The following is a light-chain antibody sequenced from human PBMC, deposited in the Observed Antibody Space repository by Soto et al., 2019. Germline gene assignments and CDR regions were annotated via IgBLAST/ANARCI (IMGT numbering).Light chain of an antibody. CDR2: DAS. CDR1: SKVSSY. V-gene: IGKV3-11*01. CDR3: QQRSNWPLT. Sequence: ILLTQSPAHPSLFSGGRTTLSCRARSKVSSYLAWYQQKPGQAPRLLIYDASNRATGIPARFSGSGSGTDFTLTISSLEPEDFAVYYCQQRSNWPLTFGGGTKVEIK. J-gene: IGKJ4*01.